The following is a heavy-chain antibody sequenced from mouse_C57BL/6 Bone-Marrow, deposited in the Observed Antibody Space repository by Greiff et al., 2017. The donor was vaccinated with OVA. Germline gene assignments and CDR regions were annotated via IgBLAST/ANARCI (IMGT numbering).Heavy chain of an antibody. CDR2: IYPGDGDT. Sequence: LVESGAELVKPGASVKISCKASGYAFSSYWMNWVKQRPGKGLEWIGQIYPGDGDTNYNGKFKGKATLTADKSSSTAYMQLSSLTSEDSAVYFCARSGYDYDEDYWGQGTTLTVSS. D-gene: IGHD2-4*01. CDR3: ARSGYDYDEDY. J-gene: IGHJ2*01. CDR1: GYAFSSYW. V-gene: IGHV1-80*01.